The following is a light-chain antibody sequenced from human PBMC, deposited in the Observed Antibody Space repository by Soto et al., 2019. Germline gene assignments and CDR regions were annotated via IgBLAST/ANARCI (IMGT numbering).Light chain of an antibody. CDR2: GAS. Sequence: EIVLTQSPGTLSLSPGERATLSCRASQSVSSNYLAWYQQRPGRAPRLLFYGASSRDTGVPDRFSGSGSGTDFTLTISRLEPEDVAVNFCQQYGSPPYTFGQGAKLEIK. V-gene: IGKV3-20*01. CDR3: QQYGSPPYT. J-gene: IGKJ2*01. CDR1: QSVSSNY.